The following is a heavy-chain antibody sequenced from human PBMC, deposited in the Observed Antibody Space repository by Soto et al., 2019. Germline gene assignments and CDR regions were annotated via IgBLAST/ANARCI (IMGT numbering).Heavy chain of an antibody. V-gene: IGHV1-69*13. CDR3: ARAHGVDTAMVPINRSYYYYYYGMDV. Sequence: GASVKVSCKASGGTFSSYAISWVRQAPGQRLERMRGIITIFGTANYAQKFQGRVTITADESTSTAYMELSSLRSEDTAVYCCARAHGVDTAMVPINRSYYYYYYGMDVWGQGTTVTVSS. CDR1: GGTFSSYA. J-gene: IGHJ6*02. CDR2: IITIFGTA. D-gene: IGHD5-18*01.